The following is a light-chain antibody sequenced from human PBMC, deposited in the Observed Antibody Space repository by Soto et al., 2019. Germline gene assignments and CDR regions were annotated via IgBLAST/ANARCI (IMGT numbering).Light chain of an antibody. CDR3: QHSYSSPT. CDR2: ATS. J-gene: IGKJ2*01. CDR1: QNIFTY. V-gene: IGKV1-39*01. Sequence: DIQITQSPSALSASVVDIFTITCRASQNIFTYLNWYQQRPGQAPNLLIYATSNLQSGVPSRFSGSGSGTDFTLTISSLQPEDFATYYCQHSYSSPTFGQGTKVDIK.